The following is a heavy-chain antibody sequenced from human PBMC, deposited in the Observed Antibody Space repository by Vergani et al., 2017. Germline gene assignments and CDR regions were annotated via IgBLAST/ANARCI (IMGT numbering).Heavy chain of an antibody. D-gene: IGHD1-14*01. CDR1: GFTFNQYG. CDR2: TWYDGNNK. CDR3: ARDLRLLYNRFDP. Sequence: QVQLLESGGGVVQPGRSLRLSCAASGFTFNQYGMHWVRQAPGKGLEWVAVTWYDGNNKQYADSVKGRFTISRDNSKSTMYLQMNSLRDEDTGVYYCARDLRLLYNRFDPWGQGTRVTVSS. J-gene: IGHJ5*02. V-gene: IGHV3-33*01.